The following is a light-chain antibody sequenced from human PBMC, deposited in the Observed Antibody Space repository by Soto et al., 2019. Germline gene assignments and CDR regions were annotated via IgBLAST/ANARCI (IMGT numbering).Light chain of an antibody. J-gene: IGKJ4*01. CDR3: QQRGNWPLT. CDR2: DAS. Sequence: EIVLTQSPATLSLSPGERATLSCRASQTISDYLAWYQQKPGQAPRILIYDASKRATGVPARFSGSGSGTDFTLTISSLEPEDFVVYYCQQRGNWPLTFGGGTKVEI. V-gene: IGKV3-11*01. CDR1: QTISDY.